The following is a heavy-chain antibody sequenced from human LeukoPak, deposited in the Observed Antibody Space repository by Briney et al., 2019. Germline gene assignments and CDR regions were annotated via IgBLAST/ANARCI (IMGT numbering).Heavy chain of an antibody. CDR2: IRSKAYGGTT. D-gene: IGHD3-22*01. CDR1: GFTFGDCA. V-gene: IGHV3-49*04. J-gene: IGHJ4*02. CDR3: TGGSGGYPDY. Sequence: GGSLRLSCTTSGFTFGDCAMNWVRQAPGKGLEWVGFIRSKAYGGTTEYAASVKGRFTISIDDSKSIAYLQMNSLKIEDTAVYYCTGGSGGYPDYWGQGTLVTVSS.